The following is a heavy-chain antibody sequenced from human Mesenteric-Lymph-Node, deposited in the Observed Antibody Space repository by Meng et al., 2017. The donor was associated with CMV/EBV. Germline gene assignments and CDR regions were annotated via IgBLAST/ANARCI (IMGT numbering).Heavy chain of an antibody. J-gene: IGHJ4*02. CDR2: INPNSGDR. D-gene: IGHD3-10*01. V-gene: IGHV1-2*02. CDR1: GGTFSSYA. CDR3: ARARRGY. Sequence: ASVKVSCKASGGTFSSYAISWVRQAPGQGLEWMGWINPNSGDRKYAQKFQGRVAMTRDTSISTAYMELSRLTSDDTAVYYCARARRGYWGQGTLVTVSS.